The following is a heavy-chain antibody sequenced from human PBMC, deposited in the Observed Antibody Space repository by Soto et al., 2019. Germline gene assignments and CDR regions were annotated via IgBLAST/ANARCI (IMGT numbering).Heavy chain of an antibody. Sequence: ASVKVSCKASGYTFTSYGISWVRQAPGQGLEWMGWISAYNGNTNYAQKLQGRVTITTDTSTSTAYMELRSLRSDDTAVYYCARDRPPRGSYGYFDYWGQGTLVTVSS. D-gene: IGHD1-26*01. V-gene: IGHV1-18*01. CDR3: ARDRPPRGSYGYFDY. J-gene: IGHJ4*02. CDR1: GYTFTSYG. CDR2: ISAYNGNT.